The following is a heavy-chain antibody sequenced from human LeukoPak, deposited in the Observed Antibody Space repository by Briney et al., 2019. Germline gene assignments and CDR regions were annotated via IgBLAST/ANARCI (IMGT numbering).Heavy chain of an antibody. Sequence: SETLSLTCTVSGGSISSYYWSWIRQPPGKGLEWIGYIYYSGSTNYNPSLKSRVTISVDTSKNQFSLKLSSVTAADTAVYYCARGTSSWDKLGYWGQGTLVTVSS. CDR1: GGSISSYY. D-gene: IGHD6-13*01. CDR3: ARGTSSWDKLGY. CDR2: IYYSGST. V-gene: IGHV4-59*01. J-gene: IGHJ4*02.